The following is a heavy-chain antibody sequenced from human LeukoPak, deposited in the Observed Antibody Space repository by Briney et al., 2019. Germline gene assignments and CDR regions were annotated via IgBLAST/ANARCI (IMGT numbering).Heavy chain of an antibody. CDR1: GFTFSSYA. CDR3: ARVESGSYWSFDY. J-gene: IGHJ4*02. CDR2: ISYDGSNK. V-gene: IGHV3-30*04. D-gene: IGHD1-26*01. Sequence: GGSLRLSCAASGFTFSSYAMHWARQAPGKGLEWVAVISYDGSNKYYADSVKGRFTISRDNSKNTLYLQMNSLRAEDTAVYYCARVESGSYWSFDYWGQGTLVTVS.